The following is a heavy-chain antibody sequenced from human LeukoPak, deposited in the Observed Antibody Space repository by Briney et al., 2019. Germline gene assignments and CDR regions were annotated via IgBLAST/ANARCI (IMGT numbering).Heavy chain of an antibody. D-gene: IGHD2-2*02. CDR1: GFTFSSYA. CDR3: ARGPYCSSASCYSVGAFDI. Sequence: GGSLRLSCAASGFTFSSYAMSWVCQAPGKGLQWVSGISGSGGSTYYADSVRGRFTISRDNSKNTLSLQMNSLRAEDTAVYHCARGPYCSSASCYSVGAFDIWGRGTMVTVSS. V-gene: IGHV3-23*01. CDR2: ISGSGGST. J-gene: IGHJ3*02.